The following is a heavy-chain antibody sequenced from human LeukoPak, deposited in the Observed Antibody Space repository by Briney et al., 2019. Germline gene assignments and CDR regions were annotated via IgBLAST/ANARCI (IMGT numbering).Heavy chain of an antibody. D-gene: IGHD3-16*01. Sequence: ASVKVSCKVSGYNFNELSMHWVRLAPGKGLEWMGGFDPEDGETIYAQKFQGRVTMTEDTSTDTAYMELSSLRSEDTAVYYCASADPRLYTIRYFEYWGQGTLVTVSS. CDR1: GYNFNELS. CDR2: FDPEDGET. V-gene: IGHV1-24*01. J-gene: IGHJ4*02. CDR3: ASADPRLYTIRYFEY.